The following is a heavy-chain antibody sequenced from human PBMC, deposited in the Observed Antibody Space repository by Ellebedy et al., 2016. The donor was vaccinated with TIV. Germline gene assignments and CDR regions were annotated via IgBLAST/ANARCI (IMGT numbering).Heavy chain of an antibody. CDR1: GFTFSSYS. CDR3: ARAPRGFLEWLPNDAFDI. CDR2: ISSSSSTI. Sequence: GESLKISXAASGFTFSSYSMNWVRQAPGKGLEWVSYISSSSSTIYYADSVKGRFTISRDNAKNSLYLQMNSLRDEDTAVYYCARAPRGFLEWLPNDAFDIWGQGTMVTVSS. J-gene: IGHJ3*02. V-gene: IGHV3-48*02. D-gene: IGHD3-3*01.